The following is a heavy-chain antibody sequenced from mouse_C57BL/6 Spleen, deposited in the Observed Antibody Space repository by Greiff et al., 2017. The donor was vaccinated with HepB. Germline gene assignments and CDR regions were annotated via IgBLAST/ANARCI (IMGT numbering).Heavy chain of an antibody. CDR2: INPSNGGT. V-gene: IGHV1-53*01. Sequence: QVQLQQSGTELVKPGASVKLSCKASGYTFTSYWMHWVKQRPGQGLEWIGNINPSNGGTNYNEKFKSKATLTVDKSSSTAYMQLSSLTSEDSAVYYCARSITTVVARPFDYWGQGTTLTVSS. CDR3: ARSITTVVARPFDY. D-gene: IGHD1-1*01. J-gene: IGHJ2*01. CDR1: GYTFTSYW.